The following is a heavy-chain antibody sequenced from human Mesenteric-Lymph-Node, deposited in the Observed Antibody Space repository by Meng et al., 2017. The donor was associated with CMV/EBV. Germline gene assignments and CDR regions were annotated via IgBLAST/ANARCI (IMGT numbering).Heavy chain of an antibody. CDR1: GFTFSSYA. Sequence: GGSLRLSCAASGFTFSSYAMYWVRQAPGKGLEWVSTISGSGDVTYYADSVKGRLTISGDNSKNTLYLQMNSLRVEDTAVYYCAKDSLPYYYDSSGFYPYDYWGQGTLVTVSS. D-gene: IGHD3-22*01. V-gene: IGHV3-23*01. J-gene: IGHJ4*02. CDR3: AKDSLPYYYDSSGFYPYDY. CDR2: ISGSGDVT.